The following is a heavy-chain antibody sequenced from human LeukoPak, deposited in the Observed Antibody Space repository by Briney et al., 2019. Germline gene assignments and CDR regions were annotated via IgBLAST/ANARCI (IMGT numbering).Heavy chain of an antibody. D-gene: IGHD4-17*01. CDR1: GYTFTGYY. CDR3: ARDLPTAYYYYGMDV. V-gene: IGHV1-2*02. Sequence: ASVEVSCKSSGYTFTGYYMRWVRQAPGQGLEWMGWINPNSGGTNYAQKFQGRVTMTRDTSISTAYMELSRLRSDDTAVYYCARDLPTAYYYYGMDVWGQGTTVTVSS. J-gene: IGHJ6*02. CDR2: INPNSGGT.